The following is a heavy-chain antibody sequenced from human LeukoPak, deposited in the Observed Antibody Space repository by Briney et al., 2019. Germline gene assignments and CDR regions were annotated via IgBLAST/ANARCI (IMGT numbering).Heavy chain of an antibody. J-gene: IGHJ4*02. CDR1: GFTFDRYA. CDR2: ISRNGDQT. Sequence: PAGSLRLSCAASGFTFDRYAMDWVRQAPGKGLEWVSSISRNGDQTYYTDSVRGRFTISRDNSNNILYLHMNSLRAEDSAAYYCAKTYTLNLVRPLLDSWGQGTRVTVSS. D-gene: IGHD3-10*01. V-gene: IGHV3-23*01. CDR3: AKTYTLNLVRPLLDS.